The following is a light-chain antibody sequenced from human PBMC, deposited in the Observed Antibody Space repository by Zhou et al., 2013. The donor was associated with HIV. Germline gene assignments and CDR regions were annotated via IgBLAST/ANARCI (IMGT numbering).Light chain of an antibody. V-gene: IGKV2-24*01. Sequence: DIVMTQTPLSSPVTLGQPASISCRSSQSLVHSDGNTYLSWLQQRPGQPPRLLIYKISNRFSGVADRFSGSGSGTDFTLTITDLQPEDFATYYCQQGYSTPGTFGQGTKVEIK. CDR3: QQGYSTPGT. CDR2: KIS. J-gene: IGKJ1*01. CDR1: QSLVHSDGNTY.